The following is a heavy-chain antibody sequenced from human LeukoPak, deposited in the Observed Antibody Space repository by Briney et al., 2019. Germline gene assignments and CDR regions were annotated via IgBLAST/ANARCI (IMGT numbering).Heavy chain of an antibody. V-gene: IGHV4-38-2*02. J-gene: IGHJ3*02. CDR3: ARDLGYFDWLLMGAFDI. D-gene: IGHD3-9*01. Sequence: PSETLSLTCTVSGYSVSSGCYWGWIRQPPGKGLEWIGSIYHSGSTYYNPSLKSRVTISVDTSKNQFSLKLSSVTAADTAVYYCARDLGYFDWLLMGAFDIWGQGTMVTVSS. CDR1: GYSVSSGCY. CDR2: IYHSGST.